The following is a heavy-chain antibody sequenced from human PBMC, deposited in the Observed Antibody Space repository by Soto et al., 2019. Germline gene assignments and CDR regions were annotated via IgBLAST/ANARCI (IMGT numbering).Heavy chain of an antibody. Sequence: GGSLRLSCVASGFVFSKHWMHWVRQAPGKGLLWVSRIKGDGSGARHAESVKGRFTISRDNSKNTLFLQMNSLRAEDTALYYCVREDAENRGSAALDMWGRGTMVT. CDR2: IKGDGSGA. J-gene: IGHJ3*02. CDR3: VREDAENRGSAALDM. V-gene: IGHV3-74*01. D-gene: IGHD3-10*01. CDR1: GFVFSKHW.